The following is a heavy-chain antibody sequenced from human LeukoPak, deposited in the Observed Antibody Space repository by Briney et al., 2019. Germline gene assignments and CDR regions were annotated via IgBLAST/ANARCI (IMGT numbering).Heavy chain of an antibody. Sequence: GGSLRLSCAASGFTFSSYWMSWVRQAPGKGLEWVANIKQDGSEKYYVDYVKGRFTISRDNAKNSLYLQMNSLRAEDTAVYYCARLGYRSGWYGVGDAFDIWGQGTMVTVSS. CDR1: GFTFSSYW. J-gene: IGHJ3*02. CDR2: IKQDGSEK. V-gene: IGHV3-7*01. D-gene: IGHD6-19*01. CDR3: ARLGYRSGWYGVGDAFDI.